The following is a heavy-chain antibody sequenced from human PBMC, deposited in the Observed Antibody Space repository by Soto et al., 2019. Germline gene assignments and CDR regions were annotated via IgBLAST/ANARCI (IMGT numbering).Heavy chain of an antibody. V-gene: IGHV3-15*01. CDR1: GFTFSNAW. CDR3: TTEYYYDSSGYEGY. Sequence: SLRLSCAASGFTFSNAWMSWVRQAPGKGLEWVGRIKSKTDGGTTDYAAPVKGRFTISRDDSKNTLYLQMNSLKTEDTAVYYCTTEYYYDSSGYEGYWGQGTLVTVSS. D-gene: IGHD3-22*01. CDR2: IKSKTDGGTT. J-gene: IGHJ4*02.